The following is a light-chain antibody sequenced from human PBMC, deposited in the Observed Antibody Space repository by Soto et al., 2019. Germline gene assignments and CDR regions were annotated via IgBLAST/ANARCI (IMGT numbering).Light chain of an antibody. CDR2: AAS. V-gene: IGKV1-8*01. J-gene: IGKJ5*01. Sequence: AIRMTQSPSSFSASTGDRVTITCRASQPINSYLAWYQQKPGKAPKLLIYAASTLQSGVPSRFSGSGSGTDFTLTISHLQSADFATYYCQQYHSYPITFGQGTRLEIK. CDR3: QQYHSYPIT. CDR1: QPINSY.